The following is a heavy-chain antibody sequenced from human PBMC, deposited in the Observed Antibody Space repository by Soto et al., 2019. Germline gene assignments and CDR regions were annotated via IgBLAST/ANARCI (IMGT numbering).Heavy chain of an antibody. CDR2: IYWDDDK. Sequence: QITLKESGPTLVKPTQPLTLTCTFSGFSLSSTRLAVGWIRQPPGKALEWLALIYWDDDKRYSPFLKSRLTITKDTSKNQVVLTMANMDPVDTARYYCAHIVVAGLGYYFDYWGQGTLVTVS. D-gene: IGHD6-19*01. V-gene: IGHV2-5*02. CDR1: GFSLSSTRLA. CDR3: AHIVVAGLGYYFDY. J-gene: IGHJ4*02.